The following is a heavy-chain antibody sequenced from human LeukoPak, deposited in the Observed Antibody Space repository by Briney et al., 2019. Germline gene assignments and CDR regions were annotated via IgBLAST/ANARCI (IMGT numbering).Heavy chain of an antibody. CDR1: GYTFTKYG. CDR3: ARESGSDAFDI. J-gene: IGHJ3*02. V-gene: IGHV1-18*01. CDR2: ISAYNGDI. Sequence: GASVKVSCKASGYTFTKYGVSWVRQAPGQGLEWMGWISAYNGDIKYAQRGKGRVTMTTDTSTSTVYMELRSLRSDDTAEYYCARESGSDAFDIWGQGTMVTVSS.